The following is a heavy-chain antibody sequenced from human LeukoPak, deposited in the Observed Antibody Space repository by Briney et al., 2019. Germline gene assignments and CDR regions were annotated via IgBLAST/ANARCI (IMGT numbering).Heavy chain of an antibody. J-gene: IGHJ5*02. CDR3: ARVGITFGGVIVSHWFDP. Sequence: SETLSLTCTVSGGSISSYYWSWIRQSPGKGLECIGYIHYTGSTNYNPSLKSRVTISVETSKNQFSLKLSSVTAADTAVYYCARVGITFGGVIVSHWFDPWGQGTLVTVSS. V-gene: IGHV4-59*01. CDR1: GGSISSYY. D-gene: IGHD3-16*02. CDR2: IHYTGST.